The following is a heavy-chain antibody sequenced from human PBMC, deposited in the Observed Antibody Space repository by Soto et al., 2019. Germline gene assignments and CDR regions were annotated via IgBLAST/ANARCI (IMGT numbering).Heavy chain of an antibody. CDR1: GYTFISYA. V-gene: IGHV1-18*01. CDR2: VSPYSGNT. J-gene: IGHJ6*02. CDR3: ARDLNYYDSSGYYYGPYYYYYGMDV. D-gene: IGHD3-22*01. Sequence: ASVKVSCKASGYTFISYAISWVRQVPGQGLEWMGRVSPYSGNTDSAQKFQGRVTMTTDTSTNTAYMDLRNLRSDDTAVYFCARDLNYYDSSGYYYGPYYYYYGMDVWGQGTLVTVSS.